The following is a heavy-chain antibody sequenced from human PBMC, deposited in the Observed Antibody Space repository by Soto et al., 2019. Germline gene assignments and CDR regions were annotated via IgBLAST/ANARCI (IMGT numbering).Heavy chain of an antibody. J-gene: IGHJ4*02. CDR3: AKDPLGYCGGGSCYGEYYFDY. V-gene: IGHV3-23*01. Sequence: GGSLRLSCAASGFTFSSYAMSWVRQAPGKGLEWVSAISGSGGSTYYADSVKGRFTISRDNSENTLYLQMNSLRAEDTAVYYCAKDPLGYCGGGSCYGEYYFDYWGQGTLVTVSS. CDR1: GFTFSSYA. D-gene: IGHD2-15*01. CDR2: ISGSGGST.